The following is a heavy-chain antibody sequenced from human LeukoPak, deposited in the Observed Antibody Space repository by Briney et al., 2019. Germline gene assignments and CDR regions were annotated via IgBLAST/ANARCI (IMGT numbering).Heavy chain of an antibody. CDR1: GGTFSSYA. Sequence: ASVKVSCKASGGTFSSYAISWVRQAPGQGLEWMGRIIPIFGIANYAQKFQGRVTITADKSTSTAYMELSSLRSEDTAVYYCARTPELAYCGGDRYSVWFDPWGQGTLVTVSS. D-gene: IGHD2-21*02. J-gene: IGHJ5*02. CDR2: IIPIFGIA. CDR3: ARTPELAYCGGDRYSVWFDP. V-gene: IGHV1-69*04.